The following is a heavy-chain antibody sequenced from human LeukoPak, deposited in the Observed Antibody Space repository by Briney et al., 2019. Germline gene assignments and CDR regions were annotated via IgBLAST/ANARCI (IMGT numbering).Heavy chain of an antibody. Sequence: SQTLSLTCAISGDSLSSNSAAWNWIRQSPSRGLEWLGRAYYRSKWHKDYAESVKSRVTINTDTSKNQFSLQLNSVTPEDTAVYYCARDGHAPQSPYYFGYWGQGTLVTVSS. CDR1: GDSLSSNSAA. J-gene: IGHJ4*02. V-gene: IGHV6-1*01. CDR2: AYYRSKWHK. CDR3: ARDGHAPQSPYYFGY.